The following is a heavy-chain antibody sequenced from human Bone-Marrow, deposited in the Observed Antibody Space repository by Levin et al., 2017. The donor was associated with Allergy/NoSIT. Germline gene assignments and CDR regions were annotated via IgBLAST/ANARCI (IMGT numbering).Heavy chain of an antibody. V-gene: IGHV3-64D*06. CDR3: VKDLHDSSAPDY. CDR2: ISDNGLST. Sequence: GGSLRLSCSASGFSFSSYAMHWVRLAPGKGLEYVSAISDNGLSTYYAESVKGRFTISRDNSKNTLHLQMSSLRTEDTAVYYCVKDLHDSSAPDYWGQGILVTVSS. J-gene: IGHJ4*02. CDR1: GFSFSSYA. D-gene: IGHD3-16*01.